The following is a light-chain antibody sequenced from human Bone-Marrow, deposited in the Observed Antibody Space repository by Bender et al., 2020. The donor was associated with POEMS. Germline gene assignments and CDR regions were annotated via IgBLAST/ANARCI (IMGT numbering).Light chain of an antibody. CDR1: KLDDKY. J-gene: IGLJ2*01. CDR3: QAWDRSSAVV. Sequence: SFEVSQPPSVSVAPGQTARITCSGDKLDDKYVTWYQQRPGQSPVVVIYDDTQRPSGIPERFSGSTSGTTFTLTISGTQPMDEADYHCQAWDRSSAVVFGGGTRLTVL. V-gene: IGLV3-1*01. CDR2: DDT.